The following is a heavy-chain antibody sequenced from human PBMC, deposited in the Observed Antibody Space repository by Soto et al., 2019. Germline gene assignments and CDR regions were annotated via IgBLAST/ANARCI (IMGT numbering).Heavy chain of an antibody. Sequence: EVQLVESGGGLVQPGGSLRVSCAASGFTFRSHRIHWVRQAPGKGLEWVSRIDTDGGGTSYADSVKGRFTISTDNAETTVYLQMNGLRVEDKAVYYCATVFDVWGQGTLVTVSS. V-gene: IGHV3-74*01. CDR3: ATVFDV. J-gene: IGHJ4*02. CDR2: IDTDGGGT. D-gene: IGHD4-17*01. CDR1: GFTFRSHR.